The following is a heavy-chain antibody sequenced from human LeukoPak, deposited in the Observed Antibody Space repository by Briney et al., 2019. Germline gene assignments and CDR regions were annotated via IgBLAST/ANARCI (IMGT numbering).Heavy chain of an antibody. CDR1: GFTFSSYG. V-gene: IGHV3-30*18. D-gene: IGHD5-12*01. J-gene: IGHJ4*02. CDR2: ISYDGSNK. CDR3: AKGLGYSGYDLGVGDY. Sequence: GRSLRLSCAASGFTFSSYGMHWVRQAPGKGLEWVAVISYDGSNKYYADSVKGRFTISRDNSKNTLYLQMNSLRAEDTAVYYCAKGLGYSGYDLGVGDYWGQGTLVTVSS.